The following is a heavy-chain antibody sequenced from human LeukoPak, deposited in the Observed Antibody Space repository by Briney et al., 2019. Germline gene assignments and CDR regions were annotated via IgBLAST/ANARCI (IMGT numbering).Heavy chain of an antibody. CDR3: AGGIFGVVINAFHI. CDR1: GGSISSYH. J-gene: IGHJ3*02. CDR2: TYNSGST. V-gene: IGHV4-59*01. Sequence: PSETLSLTCTVSGGSISSYHWSWIRQPPGKGLEWIGDTYNSGSTNYNPSLKSRVTISVDTSKNQFSLKLTSVAAADTAVYYCAGGIFGVVINAFHIWGQGTMVTVSS. D-gene: IGHD3-3*01.